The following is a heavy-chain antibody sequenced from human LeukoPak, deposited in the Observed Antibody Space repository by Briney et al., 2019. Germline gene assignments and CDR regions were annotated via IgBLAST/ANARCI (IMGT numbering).Heavy chain of an antibody. D-gene: IGHD4-23*01. CDR3: ARDLGATVVTDAFDI. CDR1: GFTVSSNY. Sequence: PGGSLRLSCAASGFTVSSNYMSWVRQAPGKGLEWVSVIYSGGSTYYADSVKGRFTISRDNSKNTLYLQMNSLRAEDTAVYYCARDLGATVVTDAFDIWGQGTMVTVSS. CDR2: IYSGGST. V-gene: IGHV3-53*05. J-gene: IGHJ3*02.